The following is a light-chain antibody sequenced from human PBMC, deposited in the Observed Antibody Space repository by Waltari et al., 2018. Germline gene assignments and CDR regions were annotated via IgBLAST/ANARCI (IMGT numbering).Light chain of an antibody. V-gene: IGKV1-5*01. CDR3: QQYHGDSPT. J-gene: IGKJ1*01. Sequence: DTQMTQSPSTLSAYVGDRVTIPCRASQNIYTWLAWYQQKPGEAPEVLIYDASSLRSGVPSRFSGSGSGTEFTLTISSLQPGDFATYYCQQYHGDSPTFGQGTRVEIK. CDR2: DAS. CDR1: QNIYTW.